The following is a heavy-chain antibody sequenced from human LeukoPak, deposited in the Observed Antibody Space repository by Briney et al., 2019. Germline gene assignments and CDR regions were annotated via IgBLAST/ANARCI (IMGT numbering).Heavy chain of an antibody. Sequence: PSETLSLTCAVYGGSFSGYYWSWIRQPPGKGLEWIGEINHSGSTNYNPSLKSRVTISVDRSKNQFSLKLSSVTAADTAVYYCARGLRITIFGVVIIDRPPFDYWGQGTLVTVSS. J-gene: IGHJ4*02. D-gene: IGHD3-3*01. CDR2: INHSGST. CDR3: ARGLRITIFGVVIIDRPPFDY. CDR1: GGSFSGYY. V-gene: IGHV4-34*01.